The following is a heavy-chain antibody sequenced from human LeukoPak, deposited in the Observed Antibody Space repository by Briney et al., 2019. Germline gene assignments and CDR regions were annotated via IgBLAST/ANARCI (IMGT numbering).Heavy chain of an antibody. Sequence: SHTLSLTCTLSGRSISSYYSGSIRQPARKGLEWIVRIYISVSANYNPSLTSGLPMSVYTSKNQCFLKLNSVTAPYTALYSSAIGRLFRGGGSDFPCDWFAPGGEGTLLTVSS. J-gene: IGHJ5*02. V-gene: IGHV4-4*07. CDR3: AIGRLFRGGGSDFPCDWFAP. CDR1: GRSISSYY. CDR2: IYISVSA. D-gene: IGHD2-21*01.